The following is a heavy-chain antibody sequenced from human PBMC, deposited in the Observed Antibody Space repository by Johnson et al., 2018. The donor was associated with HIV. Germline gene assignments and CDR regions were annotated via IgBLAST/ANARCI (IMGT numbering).Heavy chain of an antibody. D-gene: IGHD4-17*01. CDR2: ISGSGDSS. CDR3: ATHLSDYGDTLSDDAFDI. V-gene: IGHV3-23*04. CDR1: GFTFNNYA. J-gene: IGHJ3*02. Sequence: VQLVESGGGVVQSGRSLGLSCAASGFTFNNYAMTWVRQAPGKGLEWVSVISGSGDSSYYADSVKGRFTISRDNSRNTLYLQITSRRAEDTAVYYCATHLSDYGDTLSDDAFDIWGQGTMVTVSS.